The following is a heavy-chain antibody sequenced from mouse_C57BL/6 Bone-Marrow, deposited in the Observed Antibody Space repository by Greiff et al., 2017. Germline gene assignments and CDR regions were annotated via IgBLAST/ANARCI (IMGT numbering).Heavy chain of an antibody. CDR1: GYTFTSYG. CDR2: IYPRSGNT. Sequence: QVQLQQSGAELARPGASVKLSCKASGYTFTSYGISWVKQRTGQGLEWIGEIYPRSGNTYYNEKFKGKATLTADKSYSTAYMELRSLTSEDAAVYFWARFGSYDAMDYWGQGTSVTVSS. CDR3: ARFGSYDAMDY. J-gene: IGHJ4*01. V-gene: IGHV1-81*01.